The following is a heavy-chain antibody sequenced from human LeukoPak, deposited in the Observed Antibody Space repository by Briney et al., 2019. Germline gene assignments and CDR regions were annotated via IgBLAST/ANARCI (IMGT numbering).Heavy chain of an antibody. CDR2: IIPIFGTA. CDR3: AVTEPVPAAISRRFDP. J-gene: IGHJ5*02. V-gene: IGHV1-69*13. CDR1: GGTFSSYA. Sequence: SVKVSCNASGGTFSSYAISWVRQAPGQGLDWMGGIIPIFGTANYAQKFQGRVTITADESTSTAHMELSSLRSEDTAVYYCAVTEPVPAAISRRFDPWGQGTLVTVSS. D-gene: IGHD2-2*02.